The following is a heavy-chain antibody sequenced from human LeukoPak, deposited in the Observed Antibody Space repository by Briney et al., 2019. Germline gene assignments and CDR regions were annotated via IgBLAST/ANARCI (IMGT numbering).Heavy chain of an antibody. V-gene: IGHV4-4*07. J-gene: IGHJ6*03. CDR2: IYTSGRP. D-gene: IGHD5-18*01. CDR1: GGSISYYY. CDR3: ARTTEGGYTDGYFYYYYMDV. Sequence: PSETLSLTCTVSGGSISYYYWNWIRRPAGKGLEWIGRIYTSGRPYYNPSLRSRVSMSVDTSKNQFSLKLSSVTAADTAVYYCARTTEGGYTDGYFYYYYMDVWGKGTTVTISS.